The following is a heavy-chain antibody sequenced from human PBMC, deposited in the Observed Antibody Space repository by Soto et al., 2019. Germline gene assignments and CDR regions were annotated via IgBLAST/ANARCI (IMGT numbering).Heavy chain of an antibody. Sequence: ASVKVSCKASGYIFTTFAMHWVRQAPGQRLEWMGWINVGNGDTKYSQKFQGRVTFTRDTSASTAYMELSRLRSEDTAVYYCARHWNHFDYWGQGTQVTLAS. CDR2: INVGNGDT. D-gene: IGHD1-1*01. J-gene: IGHJ4*02. CDR1: GYIFTTFA. CDR3: ARHWNHFDY. V-gene: IGHV1-3*01.